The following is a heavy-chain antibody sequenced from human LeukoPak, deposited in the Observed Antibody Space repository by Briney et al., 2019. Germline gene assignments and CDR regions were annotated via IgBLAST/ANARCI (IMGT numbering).Heavy chain of an antibody. CDR3: ASGDDSSGYYYGLGY. J-gene: IGHJ4*02. CDR2: IYSGGST. CDR1: GFTFSSYA. V-gene: IGHV3-53*01. D-gene: IGHD3-22*01. Sequence: PGGSLRLSCAASGFTFSSYAMHWVRQAPGKGLEWVSVIYSGGSTYYADSVKGRFAISRDNSKNTLYLQMNSLRAEDTAVYYCASGDDSSGYYYGLGYWGQGTLVTVSS.